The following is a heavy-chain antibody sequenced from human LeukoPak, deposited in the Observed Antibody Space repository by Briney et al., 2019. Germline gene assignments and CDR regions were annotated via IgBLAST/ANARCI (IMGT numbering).Heavy chain of an antibody. CDR2: ISAYNGNT. Sequence: ASVKVSCKASGYTFTNYGISWVRQAPGQGLEWMGWISAYNGNTNYAQKHQGRVTMTTDTSTSTASMELRSLRSDDTAVYYCARDSPNYMWWSYRTRDVWGQGTTVLVSS. J-gene: IGHJ6*02. D-gene: IGHD3-16*02. V-gene: IGHV1-18*01. CDR3: ARDSPNYMWWSYRTRDV. CDR1: GYTFTNYG.